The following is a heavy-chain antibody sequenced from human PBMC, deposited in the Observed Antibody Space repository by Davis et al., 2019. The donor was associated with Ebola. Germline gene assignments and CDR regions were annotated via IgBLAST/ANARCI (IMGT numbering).Heavy chain of an antibody. CDR2: VVVGTNNI. CDR3: AASAGTVGKFDY. Sequence: AASVKVSCKASGLTFANSAIQWARQAPGHHFEWIGWVVVGTNNINYAQNFQGRITISRDMTTNTAYMEMTGLKYEDTALYYCAASAGTVGKFDYWGQGTLVTVSS. D-gene: IGHD1-14*01. CDR1: GLTFANSA. V-gene: IGHV1-58*02. J-gene: IGHJ4*02.